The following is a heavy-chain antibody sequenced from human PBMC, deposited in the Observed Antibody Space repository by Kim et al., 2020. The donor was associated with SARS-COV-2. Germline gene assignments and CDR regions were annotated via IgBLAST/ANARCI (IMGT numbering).Heavy chain of an antibody. CDR2: ISYDGINK. CDR1: GFTFSGYA. V-gene: IGHV3-30*18. J-gene: IGHJ4*02. CDR3: AKGAKSWPIAY. Sequence: GGSLRLSCAASGFTFSGYAIHWVRQTPGKWLEWVAVISYDGINKFYAAFLKGRFTISRENSKKTLSLQITGLKPEDTGVYYVAKGAKSWPIAYWGKESLV. D-gene: IGHD3-16*01.